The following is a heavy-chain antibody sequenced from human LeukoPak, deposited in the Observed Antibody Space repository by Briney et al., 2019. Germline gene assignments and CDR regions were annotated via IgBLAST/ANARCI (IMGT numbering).Heavy chain of an antibody. CDR2: ISSSGVYT. CDR1: GFTFSSYA. D-gene: IGHD2-2*01. J-gene: IGHJ4*02. Sequence: GGSLRLSCAASGFTFSSYAMSWVRQAPGKGLEWVSTISSSGVYTYYADSVKGRFTISRDNSKNTLYLQMNSLRAEDTAVYYCAKSNGVVPAARFDYWGQGTLVTVSS. V-gene: IGHV3-23*01. CDR3: AKSNGVVPAARFDY.